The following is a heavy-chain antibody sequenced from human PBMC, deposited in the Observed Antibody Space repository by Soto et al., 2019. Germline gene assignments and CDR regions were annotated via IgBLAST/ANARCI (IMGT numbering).Heavy chain of an antibody. D-gene: IGHD4-17*01. CDR2: ISANNGNT. V-gene: IGHV1-18*01. Sequence: QVQLVQSGAEVKKPGASVKVSCKASGYTFTSYGISWVRQGPGQGLEWMGWISANNGNTNYAQKLQGRVTMNTDTSTITAYMELLSLRSDYTAVDYCARATTVETGSYLGQGTLVTVSS. CDR1: GYTFTSYG. J-gene: IGHJ4*02. CDR3: ARATTVETGSY.